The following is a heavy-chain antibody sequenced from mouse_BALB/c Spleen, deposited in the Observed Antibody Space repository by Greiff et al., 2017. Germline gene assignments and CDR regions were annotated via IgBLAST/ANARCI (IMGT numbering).Heavy chain of an antibody. CDR1: GYSITSGYY. V-gene: IGHV3-6*02. CDR2: ISYDGSN. CDR3: AREGGWFAY. Sequence: ESGPGLVKPSQSLSLTCSVTGYSITSGYYWNWIRQFPGNKLEWMGYISYDGSNNYNPSLKNRISITRDTSKNQFFLKLNSVTTEDTATYYCAREGGWFAYWGQGTLVTVSA. J-gene: IGHJ3*01.